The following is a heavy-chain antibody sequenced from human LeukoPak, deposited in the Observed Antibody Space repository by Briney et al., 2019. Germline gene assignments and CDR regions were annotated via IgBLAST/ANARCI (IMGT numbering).Heavy chain of an antibody. D-gene: IGHD3-22*01. CDR3: ARADSSGYFDY. CDR2: INHSGST. J-gene: IGHJ4*02. CDR1: GGSFSGYY. Sequence: PSETLSLTCAVYGGSFSGYYWSWIRQPPGKGLEWIGEINHSGSTNYNPSLKSRVTISVDTSKNQFSLKLSSVTAADTAVYYCARADSSGYFDYWGQGTLVTVSS. V-gene: IGHV4-34*01.